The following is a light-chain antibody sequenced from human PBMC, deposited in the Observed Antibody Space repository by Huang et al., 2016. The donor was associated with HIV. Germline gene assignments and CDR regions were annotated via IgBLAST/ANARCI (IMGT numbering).Light chain of an antibody. V-gene: IGKV2-30*02. J-gene: IGKJ4*01. CDR3: MQGTHLFT. CDR1: QSLIHRNGNTY. Sequence: VVLTQSPLYLSVTLGQPASISCRSSQSLIHRNGNTYLNWFQQRPGQSPRRLLSQVSRGDSGVPDRFSGSGSGTDFTLKISRVEAEDVGVYYCMQGTHLFTFGGGTRVDIK. CDR2: QVS.